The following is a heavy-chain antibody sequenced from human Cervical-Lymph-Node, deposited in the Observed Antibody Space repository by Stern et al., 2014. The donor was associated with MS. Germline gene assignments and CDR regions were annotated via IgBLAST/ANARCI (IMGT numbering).Heavy chain of an antibody. CDR3: ARAHYYDSTGNNWYFDL. CDR2: INPNSGGT. D-gene: IGHD3-22*01. J-gene: IGHJ2*01. CDR1: GYTFTGSY. V-gene: IGHV1-2*06. Sequence: QMQLVQSGAEMKKPGASVKVSCKASGYTFTGSYIHWVRQAPGQGLEWMGRINPNSGGTNYAQSLQGRVTMTRDTSISTAYMDLSWLRYDDTAVYYCARAHYYDSTGNNWYFDLWGRGTLVTVSS.